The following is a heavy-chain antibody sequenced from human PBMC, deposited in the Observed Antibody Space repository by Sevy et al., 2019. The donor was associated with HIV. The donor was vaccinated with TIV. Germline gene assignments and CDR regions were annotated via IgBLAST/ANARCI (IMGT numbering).Heavy chain of an antibody. CDR2: IKQDGSEK. V-gene: IGHV3-7*03. D-gene: IGHD6-19*01. CDR3: ARDCSSGCTDY. J-gene: IGHJ4*02. CDR1: GFTFSSYW. Sequence: GGSLRLSCAASGFTFSSYWMSWVRQAPGKGLEWVANIKQDGSEKYCVDSVKGRFTISRDNAKNSLYLQMNSLRAEDTAVYYCARDCSSGCTDYWGQGTLVTVSS.